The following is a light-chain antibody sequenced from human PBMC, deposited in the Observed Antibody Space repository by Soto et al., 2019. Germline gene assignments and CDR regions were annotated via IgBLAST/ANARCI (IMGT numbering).Light chain of an antibody. CDR2: RAS. Sequence: EIVLTQSPGTLSLSPGERATLSCRASQSVSSNYVAWYQQKPGQTPKALIYRASSRATGIPDRFSGSGSGTDFTLTISRLEPEDFAMYYCQQYGSSPLTFGGGTKVDIK. J-gene: IGKJ4*01. CDR3: QQYGSSPLT. V-gene: IGKV3-20*01. CDR1: QSVSSNY.